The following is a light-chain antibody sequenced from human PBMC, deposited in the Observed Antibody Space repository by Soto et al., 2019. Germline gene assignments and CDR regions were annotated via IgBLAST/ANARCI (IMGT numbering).Light chain of an antibody. CDR3: QSYDSRLKKV. CDR2: TNS. CDR1: SSNIGAGYD. V-gene: IGLV1-40*01. J-gene: IGLJ2*01. Sequence: QSVLTQPPSVSGAPGQRVTISCTGSSSNIGAGYDVHWYQQLPGTAPKLLIYTNSNRPSGVPDRFSGSKSGTSASLAITGLQAEDEADYYCQSYDSRLKKVFGGGTKLTVL.